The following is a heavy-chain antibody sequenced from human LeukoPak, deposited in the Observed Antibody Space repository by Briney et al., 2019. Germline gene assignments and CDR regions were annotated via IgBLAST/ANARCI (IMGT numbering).Heavy chain of an antibody. CDR2: IIPILGIA. Sequence: ASVKVSCKASGGTFSSCAISWVRQAPGQGLEWMGRIIPILGIANYAQKFQGGVTITADKSTSTAYMELSSLRSEDTAVYYCAREGVATIIFYWGQGTLVTVSS. CDR3: AREGVATIIFY. CDR1: GGTFSSCA. J-gene: IGHJ4*02. D-gene: IGHD5-12*01. V-gene: IGHV1-69*04.